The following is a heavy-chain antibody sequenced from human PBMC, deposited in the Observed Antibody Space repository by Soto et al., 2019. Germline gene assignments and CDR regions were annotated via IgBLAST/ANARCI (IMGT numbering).Heavy chain of an antibody. V-gene: IGHV3-33*01. CDR3: ARQSKAFDI. J-gene: IGHJ3*02. CDR2: IWSDGNNK. Sequence: GGSLRLSCAASGFTFSNYGMDWVRQAPGKGLEWVAAIWSDGNNKYYADSVKGRFTISRDNSRNTLYLQMNSLRAEDTALYYCARQSKAFDIWGQGTMVTVSS. CDR1: GFTFSNYG.